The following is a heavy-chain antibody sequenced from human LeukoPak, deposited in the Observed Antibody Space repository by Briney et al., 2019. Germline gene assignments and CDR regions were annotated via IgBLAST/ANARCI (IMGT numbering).Heavy chain of an antibody. V-gene: IGHV3-74*01. CDR3: ARESDLAAAVDY. CDR1: GVTFSGYS. J-gene: IGHJ4*02. Sequence: GGSLRLSCAAPGVTFSGYSVNWVRQAPGKGLVWVSRINTDGSSTSYADSVKGRFTISRDNAKNTLYLQMNSLRAEDTAVYYCARESDLAAAVDYWGQGTLVTVSS. D-gene: IGHD6-13*01. CDR2: INTDGSST.